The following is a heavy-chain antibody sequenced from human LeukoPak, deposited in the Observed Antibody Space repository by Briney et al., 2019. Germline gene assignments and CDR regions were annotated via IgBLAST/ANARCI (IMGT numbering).Heavy chain of an antibody. J-gene: IGHJ4*02. CDR2: IYHSGST. CDR3: ARHESLVMFGY. Sequence: SETLSLTCSVSGYSISSGYYWGWIRQPPGKGLEWIGSIYHSGSTYYNPSLKSRVTISVDTSKNQFSLKLSSVTAADTAVYYCARHESLVMFGYWGQGTLVTVSS. CDR1: GYSISSGYY. V-gene: IGHV4-38-2*02. D-gene: IGHD3-9*01.